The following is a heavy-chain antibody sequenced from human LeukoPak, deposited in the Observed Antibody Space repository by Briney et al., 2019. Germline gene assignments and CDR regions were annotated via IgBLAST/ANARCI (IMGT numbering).Heavy chain of an antibody. CDR3: ARNLWFGESSDAFDM. CDR2: INPNSGAT. J-gene: IGHJ3*02. CDR1: GYTFTDYY. D-gene: IGHD3-10*01. Sequence: ASVKVSCKASGYTFTDYYMHWVRQAPGQGLECMGWINPNSGATNYAQKFQGRVTLTRDTSISTAYMDMSSLRSDDTAVYYCARNLWFGESSDAFDMWGQGTMVTVSS. V-gene: IGHV1-2*02.